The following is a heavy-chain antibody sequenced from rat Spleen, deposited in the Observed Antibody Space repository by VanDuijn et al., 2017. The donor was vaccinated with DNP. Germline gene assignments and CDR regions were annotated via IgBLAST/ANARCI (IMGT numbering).Heavy chain of an antibody. J-gene: IGHJ2*01. CDR2: ISYSGST. Sequence: EVQLQESGSGLVKPSQSLSLTCSVTGYSITSNYWGWIRKFPGNKLEYIGHISYSGSTNYNPAPKSRLSITRDTSKNHFFLHLNSVTTEDTATYYCARWTRYFDYWGQGVMVTVSS. D-gene: IGHD1-7*01. V-gene: IGHV3-1*01. CDR1: GYSITSNY. CDR3: ARWTRYFDY.